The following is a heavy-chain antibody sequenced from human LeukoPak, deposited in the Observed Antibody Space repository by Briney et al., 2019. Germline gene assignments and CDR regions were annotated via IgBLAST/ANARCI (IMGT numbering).Heavy chain of an antibody. CDR2: IYSGGST. D-gene: IGHD4-17*01. V-gene: IGHV3-53*01. CDR3: ARTRYDAFDI. Sequence: GGSLRLSCAASGFTVSSNYMSWVRQAPGKGLKWISFIYSGGSTYYADSVKGRFTISRDNSKNTLYLQMNSLRAEDTAVYYCARTRYDAFDIWGQGTMVTVSS. CDR1: GFTVSSNY. J-gene: IGHJ3*02.